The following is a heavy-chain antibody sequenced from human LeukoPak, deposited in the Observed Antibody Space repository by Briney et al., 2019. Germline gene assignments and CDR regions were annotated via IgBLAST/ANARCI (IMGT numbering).Heavy chain of an antibody. Sequence: GGYLRLSCAASGFTFSSYAINWVRQAPGKGLEWVSGISGSGVTTNYADSVKGRFTISRDNSKNTLYLQMNSLRAEDTAVYYCARDRLHYDSLTGYPADWGQGTLVTVSS. CDR3: ARDRLHYDSLTGYPAD. J-gene: IGHJ4*02. CDR2: ISGSGVTT. V-gene: IGHV3-23*01. D-gene: IGHD3-9*01. CDR1: GFTFSSYA.